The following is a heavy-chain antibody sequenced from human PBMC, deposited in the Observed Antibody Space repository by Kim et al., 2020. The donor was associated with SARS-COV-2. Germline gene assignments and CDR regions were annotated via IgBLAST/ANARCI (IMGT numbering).Heavy chain of an antibody. V-gene: IGHV4-39*01. Sequence: SETLFLTCTVSGGSISSSSYYWGWIRQPPGKGLEWIGSIYYSGSTYYNPSLKSRVTISVDTSKNQFSLKLSSVTAADTAVYYCARMVAYSGAYWGQGTLVTVSS. D-gene: IGHD2-8*02. CDR1: GGSISSSSYY. CDR3: ARMVAYSGAY. J-gene: IGHJ4*02. CDR2: IYYSGST.